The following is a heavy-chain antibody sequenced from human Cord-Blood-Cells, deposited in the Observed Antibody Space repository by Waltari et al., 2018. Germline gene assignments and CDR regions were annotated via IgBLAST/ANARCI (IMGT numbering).Heavy chain of an antibody. CDR2: IIPIFGTA. Sequence: QVQLVQSGAEVKKPGSSVKVSCKASGGTFSSYAISWVRQAPGQGLEWMGGIIPIFGTANDAQKFQGRVTITAEKSTSTAYMELSSLRSEDTAVYYCARNHFWSGYPYYYYGMDVWGQGTTVTVSS. J-gene: IGHJ6*02. V-gene: IGHV1-69*06. CDR1: GGTFSSYA. CDR3: ARNHFWSGYPYYYYGMDV. D-gene: IGHD3-3*02.